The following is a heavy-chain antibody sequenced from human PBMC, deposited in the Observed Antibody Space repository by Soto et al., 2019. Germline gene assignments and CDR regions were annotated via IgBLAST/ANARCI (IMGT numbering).Heavy chain of an antibody. CDR3: ARERYGGYDYCDFGRDV. CDR1: GVTVSSNY. Sequence: PGGSLRLSCSCSGVTVSSNYMSWVRQAPGKGLEWVSVIYSGGSTYYADPVKGRFTISRDNSKNTQYLQMNSLRAEDTAVYYCARERYGGYDYCDFGRDVWGKRTTVTVS. CDR2: IYSGGST. D-gene: IGHD5-12*01. J-gene: IGHJ6*01. V-gene: IGHV3-53*01.